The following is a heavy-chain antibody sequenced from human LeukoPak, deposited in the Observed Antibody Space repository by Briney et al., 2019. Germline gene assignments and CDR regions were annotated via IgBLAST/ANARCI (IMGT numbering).Heavy chain of an antibody. V-gene: IGHV3-53*01. Sequence: PGGSLRLSCAASGFTFDSYSMSWVRQAPGKGLEWVSIIYNIGTTYYTDSVKGRFTISRDNSKNTLYLQMNSLRAEDTAVYYCARWYCTSTSCYYDYWGQGTLVTVSS. CDR1: GFTFDSYS. CDR2: IYNIGTT. D-gene: IGHD2-2*01. CDR3: ARWYCTSTSCYYDY. J-gene: IGHJ4*02.